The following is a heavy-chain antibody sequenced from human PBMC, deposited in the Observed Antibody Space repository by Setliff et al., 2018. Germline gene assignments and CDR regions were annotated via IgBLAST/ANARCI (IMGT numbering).Heavy chain of an antibody. CDR2: IKPSGGST. CDR3: ARESGGDYNFNFDY. D-gene: IGHD3-3*01. CDR1: GYTFTNYY. Sequence: ASVKVSCKASGYTFTNYYMHWVRQAPGQGLEWMGIIKPSGGSTNYAQKFQGRITMTRDTSTSTVYMELSSLRSEDTAVYYCARESGGDYNFNFDYWGQGTLVTVSS. J-gene: IGHJ4*02. V-gene: IGHV1-46*01.